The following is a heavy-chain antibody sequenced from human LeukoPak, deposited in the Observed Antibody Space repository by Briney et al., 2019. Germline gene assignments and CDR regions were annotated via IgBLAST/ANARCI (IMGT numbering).Heavy chain of an antibody. CDR1: GASINSFL. Sequence: KASETLSLTCSVSGASINSFLWSWIRQSPGMGLEWIGYVSYSGSTRGSTNYNPSLKSRVTISVDTSKNQFSLRLSAVTAADTALYYCAREDVYGSGASVAFDIWGQGTMVTVSS. CDR3: AREDVYGSGASVAFDI. CDR2: VSYSGSTRGST. J-gene: IGHJ3*02. V-gene: IGHV4-59*01. D-gene: IGHD3-10*01.